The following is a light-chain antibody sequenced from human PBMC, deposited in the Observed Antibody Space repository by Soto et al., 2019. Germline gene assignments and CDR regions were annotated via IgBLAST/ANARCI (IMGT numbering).Light chain of an antibody. V-gene: IGKV1-39*01. CDR2: AAS. J-gene: IGKJ4*01. Sequence: DIQMTQSPSSLSASVGDRVTITCRASQSISSYLNWYQQKPGKAPKLLIYAASSLQSGVPSRFSGSGSGTDFTITISSLQPEDFATYYCQQSYSTPIFGGGTKVEIK. CDR3: QQSYSTPI. CDR1: QSISSY.